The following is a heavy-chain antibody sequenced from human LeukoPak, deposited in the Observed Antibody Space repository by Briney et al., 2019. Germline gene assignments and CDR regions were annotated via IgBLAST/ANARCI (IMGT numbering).Heavy chain of an antibody. D-gene: IGHD4-17*01. J-gene: IGHJ4*02. CDR1: GGSISSSSYY. V-gene: IGHV4-39*01. Sequence: SETLSLTCTVSGGSISSSSYYWGWIRQPPGKGLEWIGSIYYSGSTYYNPSLKSRVTISVDTSKNQFSLKLSSVTAADTAVYYCARSYGDPLFDYWGLGTLVTVSS. CDR3: ARSYGDPLFDY. CDR2: IYYSGST.